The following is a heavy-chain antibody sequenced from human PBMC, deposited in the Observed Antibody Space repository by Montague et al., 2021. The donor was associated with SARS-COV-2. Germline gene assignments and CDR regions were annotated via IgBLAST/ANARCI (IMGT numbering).Heavy chain of an antibody. J-gene: IGHJ6*03. V-gene: IGHV3-13*01. Sequence: SLRLSCAASGFAFSGYDMHWIRQTTGKSLEWVSAIGTAGDTYYPGSVKGRFTISRENAKNSLFLQMNSLRTGDTAVYYCARGTAAAPNYYYYYMDVWGKGTTVTVSS. D-gene: IGHD6-13*01. CDR3: ARGTAAAPNYYYYYMDV. CDR2: IGTAGDT. CDR1: GFAFSGYD.